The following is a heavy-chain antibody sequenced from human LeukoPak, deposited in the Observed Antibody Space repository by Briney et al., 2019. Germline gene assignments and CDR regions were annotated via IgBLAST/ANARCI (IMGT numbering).Heavy chain of an antibody. CDR2: ISSSSSYT. CDR1: GFTFSDYY. V-gene: IGHV3-11*03. CDR3: ARAAVASPGDV. Sequence: GGSLRLSCAASGFTFSDYYMSWIRQAPGKGLEWVSYISSSSSYTNYADSVKGRFTISRDNAENSLFLQMNSLRAEDTAVYYCARAAVASPGDVWGQGTTVTVSS. J-gene: IGHJ6*02. D-gene: IGHD6-19*01.